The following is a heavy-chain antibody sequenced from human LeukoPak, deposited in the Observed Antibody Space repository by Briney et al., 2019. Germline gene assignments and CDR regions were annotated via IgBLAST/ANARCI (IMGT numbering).Heavy chain of an antibody. J-gene: IGHJ3*02. D-gene: IGHD3-10*01. V-gene: IGHV4-59*01. CDR1: GDSINDYY. CDR2: IYYSGST. Sequence: SETLSLTCTVSGDSINDYYWNWIWQPPGKGLEWIGYIYYSGSTDYNPSLKSRVTMSVDTSKNQFSLKLNSVTAADTAIYYCARGGARGSSAFDIWGQGTMVTVSA. CDR3: ARGGARGSSAFDI.